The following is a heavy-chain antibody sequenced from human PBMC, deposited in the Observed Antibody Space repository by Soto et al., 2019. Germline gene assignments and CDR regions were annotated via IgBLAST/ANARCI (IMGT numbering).Heavy chain of an antibody. D-gene: IGHD6-6*01. CDR3: AKTARPLEIDAFDI. Sequence: GASVKVSCKASGYTFTGYYMHWVRQAPGQGLEWMGWINPNSGGTNYAQKFQGRITMTRDTSISTAYMELSSLESDDTAVYYWAKTARPLEIDAFDIWGQGTMVTVSS. V-gene: IGHV1-2*02. CDR2: INPNSGGT. J-gene: IGHJ3*02. CDR1: GYTFTGYY.